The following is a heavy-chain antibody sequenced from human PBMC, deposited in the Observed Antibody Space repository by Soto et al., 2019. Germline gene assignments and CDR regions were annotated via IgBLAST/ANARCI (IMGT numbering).Heavy chain of an antibody. Sequence: EVQLLESGGGLVQPGGSLRLSCAASGFTFQTSAMSWVRQAPGKGLEGVSAISGRGDKKFHAKSVEGRLTISRDNSKNTLYLEMNFLRVDDTAVYYCAKRWSDRFLEPRDYFESWGQGTLVTVS. J-gene: IGHJ4*02. CDR1: GFTFQTSA. D-gene: IGHD3-3*01. CDR2: ISGRGDKK. CDR3: AKRWSDRFLEPRDYFES. V-gene: IGHV3-23*01.